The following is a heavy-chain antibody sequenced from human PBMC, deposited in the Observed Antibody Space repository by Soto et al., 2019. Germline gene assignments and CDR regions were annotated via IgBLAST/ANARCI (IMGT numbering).Heavy chain of an antibody. V-gene: IGHV3-74*01. CDR1: AFTFSSYW. J-gene: IGHJ5*02. Sequence: GGSLRLSCAASAFTFSSYWMNWVRQAPGKGPVWVSRINSDGSITGYADSVKGRFTISRDNAKNTLYLQMNSLSADDTAVYYCAKHPWYCNSGSCSPAWFDPWGQGTLVTVSS. CDR2: INSDGSIT. CDR3: AKHPWYCNSGSCSPAWFDP. D-gene: IGHD2-15*01.